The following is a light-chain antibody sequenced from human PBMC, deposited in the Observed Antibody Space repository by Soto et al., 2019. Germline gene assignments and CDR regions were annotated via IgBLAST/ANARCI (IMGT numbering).Light chain of an antibody. CDR2: NVR. CDR3: SSWAMRSTTYF. V-gene: IGLV2-14*03. Sequence: QSVLTQPASVSGSPGQSITISCTGTNSDVGGHDYVSWYRQHPGKAPQLIIFNVRNRPSGVSDRFSGSKSGNTASLTISGLQVEDEADYYCSSWAMRSTTYFFGTG. J-gene: IGLJ1*01. CDR1: NSDVGGHDY.